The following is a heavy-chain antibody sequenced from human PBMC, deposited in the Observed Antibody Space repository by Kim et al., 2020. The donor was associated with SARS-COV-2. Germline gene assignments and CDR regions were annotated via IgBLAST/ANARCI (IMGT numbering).Heavy chain of an antibody. CDR2: IKSKTDGGTT. CDR3: TTTAGYDFWSGYYTGDF. J-gene: IGHJ4*02. V-gene: IGHV3-15*01. Sequence: GGSLRLSCAASGFTFSNAWMSWVRQAPGKGLEWVGRIKSKTDGGTTDYAAPVKGRFTISRDDSKTTLYLQMNSLKTEDTAVYYCTTTAGYDFWSGYYTGDFWGQGTLVTVSS. CDR1: GFTFSNAW. D-gene: IGHD3-3*01.